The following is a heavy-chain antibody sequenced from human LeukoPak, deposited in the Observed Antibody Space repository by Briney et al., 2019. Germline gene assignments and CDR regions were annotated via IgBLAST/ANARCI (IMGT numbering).Heavy chain of an antibody. CDR3: ARGEAYYYDSSGYYLM. CDR1: GFTVSRNF. Sequence: GGSLRLSCAASGFTVSRNFMSWVRQAPGKGLEWVSAISGSGGSTYYADSVKGRFTISRDNSKNTLYLQMNSLRAEDTAVYYCARGEAYYYDSSGYYLMWGQGTLVTVSS. V-gene: IGHV3-23*01. D-gene: IGHD3-22*01. J-gene: IGHJ4*02. CDR2: ISGSGGST.